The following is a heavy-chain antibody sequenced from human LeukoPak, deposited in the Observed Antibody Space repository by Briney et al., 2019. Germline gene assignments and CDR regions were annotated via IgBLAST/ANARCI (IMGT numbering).Heavy chain of an antibody. D-gene: IGHD1-26*01. V-gene: IGHV3-21*01. CDR1: GFTFNAYT. J-gene: IGHJ4*02. CDR3: ARGLVGAAFDY. CDR2: MSSSRDYV. Sequence: GGSLRLSCGASGFTFNAYTMHWVRQVPGKGLEWVSSMSSSRDYVFYAGSVKGRFTIFRDNANQSLDLEMSSLRGEDTAIYYCARGLVGAAFDYWGRGTLVTVSS.